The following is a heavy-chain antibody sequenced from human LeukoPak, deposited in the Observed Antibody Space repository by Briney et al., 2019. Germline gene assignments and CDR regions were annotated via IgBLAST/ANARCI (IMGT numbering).Heavy chain of an antibody. J-gene: IGHJ4*02. Sequence: GGSLRLSCAASGFTFSSYGMNWVRQAPGKGLEWVSGRSGSGGSTYYADSVKGRFTISRDNSKNTLYLQMNSLRAEDTAVYYCASSTQISKYADYWGQGALVTVSS. CDR3: ASSTQISKYADY. V-gene: IGHV3-23*01. CDR1: GFTFSSYG. D-gene: IGHD2-2*01. CDR2: RSGSGGST.